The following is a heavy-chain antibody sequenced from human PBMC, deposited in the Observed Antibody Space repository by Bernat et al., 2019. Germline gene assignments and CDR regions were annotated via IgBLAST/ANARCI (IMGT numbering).Heavy chain of an antibody. Sequence: EVQLVESGGGLVKPGGSLRLSCAASGFTFSSYSMNWVRQALGKGLEWVSSISSSISYIYYADSVKGRFTISRDNAKNSLYLQMNSLRAEDTAVYYCARDQGDYDFWSGYYTPPHYYYGMDVWGQGTTVTVSS. CDR1: GFTFSSYS. V-gene: IGHV3-21*01. CDR2: ISSSISYI. CDR3: ARDQGDYDFWSGYYTPPHYYYGMDV. D-gene: IGHD3-3*01. J-gene: IGHJ6*02.